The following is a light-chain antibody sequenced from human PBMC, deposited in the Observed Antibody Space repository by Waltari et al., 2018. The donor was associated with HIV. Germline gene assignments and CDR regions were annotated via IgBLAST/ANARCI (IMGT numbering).Light chain of an antibody. CDR3: QQYTTTWT. CDR1: QTISTW. J-gene: IGKJ1*01. CDR2: KAS. Sequence: GDTVTITCRASQTISTWLGWYQQKPGKAPKLLIYKASFLQSGVPSRFSGSGSGTEFTLTISSLQPEDFATYYCQQYTTTWTFGQGTKVELK. V-gene: IGKV1-5*03.